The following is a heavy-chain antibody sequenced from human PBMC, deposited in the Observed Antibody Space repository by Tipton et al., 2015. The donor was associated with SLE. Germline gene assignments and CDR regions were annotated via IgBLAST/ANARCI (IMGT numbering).Heavy chain of an antibody. CDR3: AKVRGSPSCSGGSCSGDAFDI. J-gene: IGHJ3*02. Sequence: SLRLSCAAPGFTFSSYAMSWVRQAPGKGLEWVSAISGSGGSTYYADSVKGRFTISRDNSKNTLYLQMNSLRAEDTAVYYCAKVRGSPSCSGGSCSGDAFDIWGQGTMVTVSS. CDR1: GFTFSSYA. V-gene: IGHV3-23*01. CDR2: ISGSGGST. D-gene: IGHD2-15*01.